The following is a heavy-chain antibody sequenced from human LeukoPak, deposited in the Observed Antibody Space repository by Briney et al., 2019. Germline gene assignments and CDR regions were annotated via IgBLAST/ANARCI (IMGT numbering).Heavy chain of an antibody. CDR3: ARDLCSSTSCYTWNWFDP. Sequence: SVKVSCKASGGTFSSYAISWVRQAPGQGLEWMGGIIPIFGTANYAQKFQGRVTITADESTSTAYMELSSLRSEDTAVYYCARDLCSSTSCYTWNWFDPWGQGTLVTVSS. CDR1: GGTFSSYA. V-gene: IGHV1-69*13. J-gene: IGHJ5*02. CDR2: IIPIFGTA. D-gene: IGHD2-2*02.